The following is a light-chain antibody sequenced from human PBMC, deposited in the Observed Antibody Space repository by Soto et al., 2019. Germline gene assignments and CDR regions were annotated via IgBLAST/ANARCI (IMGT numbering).Light chain of an antibody. J-gene: IGKJ1*01. CDR2: GAS. CDR1: QSVSSN. V-gene: IGKV3-15*01. CDR3: QHYNNWPPWT. Sequence: EIVMTQSPATLSVSPGERATFSCRASQSVSSNLAWYQQEPGQAPRLLIYGASIRATGIPARFSGSGSGTEFTLTISTLQSEDFAIYYCQHYNNWPPWTFGQGTKVDIK.